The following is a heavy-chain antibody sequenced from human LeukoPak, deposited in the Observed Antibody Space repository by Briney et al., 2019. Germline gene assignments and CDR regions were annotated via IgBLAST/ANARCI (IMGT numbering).Heavy chain of an antibody. D-gene: IGHD6-13*01. Sequence: SETLSLTCTVSGGSISSYYWSWIRQPPGKGLEWIGYIYYSGSTNYNPSLKSRVTISVDTSKNQFSLKLSSVTAADTAVYYCARAAAAAGDWFDPWGQGTLVTVSS. V-gene: IGHV4-59*01. CDR2: IYYSGST. CDR1: GGSISSYY. J-gene: IGHJ5*02. CDR3: ARAAAAAGDWFDP.